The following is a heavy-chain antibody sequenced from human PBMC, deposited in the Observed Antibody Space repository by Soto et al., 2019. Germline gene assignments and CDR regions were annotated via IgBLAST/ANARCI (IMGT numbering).Heavy chain of an antibody. CDR3: ARRYYGAGAYYYYGMDV. J-gene: IGHJ6*02. CDR2: IIPIFGTA. D-gene: IGHD4-17*01. Sequence: QVQLVQSGAEVKKPGSSVKVSCKASGGTFSSYAISWVRQAPGQGLEWMGGIIPIFGTANYAQKFQGRVTITADESTSTAYMELSSRRSEDTAVYYCARRYYGAGAYYYYGMDVWGQGTTVTFSS. CDR1: GGTFSSYA. V-gene: IGHV1-69*01.